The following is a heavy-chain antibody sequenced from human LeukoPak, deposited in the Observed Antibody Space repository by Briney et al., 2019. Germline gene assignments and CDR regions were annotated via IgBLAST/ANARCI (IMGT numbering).Heavy chain of an antibody. D-gene: IGHD3-16*01. CDR3: ARSAPLGTHQYYFDY. CDR1: GFTVSSNY. Sequence: GGPLRLSCAASGFTVSSNYMSWVRQAPGKGLEWVSVIYSGGSRYYADSVKGRFSLSRDNSRNALYLQMNSLRAHDTAVYYCARSAPLGTHQYYFDYWGQGTLVTVSS. V-gene: IGHV3-53*01. J-gene: IGHJ4*02. CDR2: IYSGGSR.